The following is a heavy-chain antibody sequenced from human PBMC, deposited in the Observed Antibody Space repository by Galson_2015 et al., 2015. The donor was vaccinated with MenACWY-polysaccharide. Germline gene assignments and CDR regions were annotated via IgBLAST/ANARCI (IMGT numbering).Heavy chain of an antibody. Sequence: SVKVSCKASGFTFTSSAMQWVRQARGQRLEWIGWIVVGSGNTKYAQKFQERVTITRDMYTSTAYMELSSLRSEDTAVYYWAAVSLKLYDSSGYMGMDVWGQGTTVTVSS. D-gene: IGHD3-22*01. J-gene: IGHJ6*02. CDR1: GFTFTSSA. CDR2: IVVGSGNT. V-gene: IGHV1-58*02. CDR3: AAVSLKLYDSSGYMGMDV.